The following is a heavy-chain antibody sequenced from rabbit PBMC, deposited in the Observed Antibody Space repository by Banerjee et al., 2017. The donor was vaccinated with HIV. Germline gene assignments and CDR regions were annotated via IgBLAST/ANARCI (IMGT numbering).Heavy chain of an antibody. CDR3: ARDPLSYSDAGYAL. V-gene: IGHV1S47*01. CDR2: IYTGDGST. J-gene: IGHJ4*01. Sequence: QEQLEESGGDLVKPEGSLTLTCTASAFSFSNRYVMCWVRQAPGKGLELIGCIYTGDGSTYYASWAKGRFTISRSTSLNTVTLQMTSLTAADTATYFCARDPLSYSDAGYALWGQGTLVTVS. D-gene: IGHD6-1*01. CDR1: AFSFSNRYV.